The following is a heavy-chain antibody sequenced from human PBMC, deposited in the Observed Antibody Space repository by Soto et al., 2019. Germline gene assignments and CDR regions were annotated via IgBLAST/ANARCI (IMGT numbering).Heavy chain of an antibody. D-gene: IGHD6-13*01. CDR3: ARAVGSSSFGFGIEY. V-gene: IGHV3-21*01. J-gene: IGHJ4*02. CDR2: ISSSSSYI. Sequence: PGGSLRLSCAASGFTFSSYSMNLVRQAPGKGLEWVSSISSSSSYIYYADSVKGRFTISRDNAKNSLYLQMNSLRAEDTAVYYCARAVGSSSFGFGIEYWGQGTLVTVPS. CDR1: GFTFSSYS.